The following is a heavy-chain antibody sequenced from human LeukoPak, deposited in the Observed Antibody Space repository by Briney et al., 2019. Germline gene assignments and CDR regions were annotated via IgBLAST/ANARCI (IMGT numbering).Heavy chain of an antibody. CDR3: ARGLAYSYGYEFDY. Sequence: GGSLRLSCAASGFTFSSYSMNWVRQAPGKGLEWVSSISSSSSYIYYADSVKGRFTISRDNAKSSLYLQMNSLRAEDTAVYYGARGLAYSYGYEFDYWGQGTLVTVSS. D-gene: IGHD5-18*01. V-gene: IGHV3-21*01. J-gene: IGHJ4*02. CDR1: GFTFSSYS. CDR2: ISSSSSYI.